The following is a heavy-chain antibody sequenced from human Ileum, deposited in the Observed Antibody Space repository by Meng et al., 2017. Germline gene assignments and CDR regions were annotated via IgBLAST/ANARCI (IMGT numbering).Heavy chain of an antibody. J-gene: IGHJ4*02. CDR2: INAGNGNT. CDR1: GYTFTSYA. CDR3: ARDRYMITFGGVIVDSSLDY. V-gene: IGHV1-3*01. Sequence: VSVKVSCKASGYTFTSYAMHWVRQAPGQRLEWMGWINAGNGNTKYSQKFQGRVTITRDTSASTAYMELSSLRSEDTAVYYCARDRYMITFGGVIVDSSLDYWGQGTLVTVSS. D-gene: IGHD3-16*02.